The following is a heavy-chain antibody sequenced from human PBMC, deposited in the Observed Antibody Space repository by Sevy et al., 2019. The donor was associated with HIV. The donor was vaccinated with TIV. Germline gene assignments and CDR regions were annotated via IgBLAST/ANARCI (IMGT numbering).Heavy chain of an antibody. V-gene: IGHV3-23*01. CDR2: ISGTGGRT. Sequence: GGSLRLSCVASGFTLNSYAMSWVRQAPGKGLEWISDISGTGGRTNYADSVVGRFTISRDNSKNTLYLQMNSLRAEDTAIYYCARDGYNWIPFDRWDQGTLVTVSS. CDR1: GFTLNSYA. CDR3: ARDGYNWIPFDR. J-gene: IGHJ5*02. D-gene: IGHD1-20*01.